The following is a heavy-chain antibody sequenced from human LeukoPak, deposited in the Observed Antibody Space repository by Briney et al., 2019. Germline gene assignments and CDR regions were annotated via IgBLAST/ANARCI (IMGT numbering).Heavy chain of an antibody. J-gene: IGHJ4*02. CDR1: GYTFTGYY. CDR2: INPNSGGT. CDR3: ARDLCSSTSCYYFDY. V-gene: IGHV1-2*02. Sequence: ASVKVSCKASGYTFTGYYMHWVRQAPGQGLEWMGWINPNSGGTNYAQKFQGRVTMTRDTSISTAYMELSRLRSDDTAVYYCARDLCSSTSCYYFDYWGQGTLVTVSS. D-gene: IGHD2-2*01.